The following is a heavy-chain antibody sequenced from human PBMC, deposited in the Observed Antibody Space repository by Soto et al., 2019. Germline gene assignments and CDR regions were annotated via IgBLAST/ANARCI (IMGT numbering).Heavy chain of an antibody. CDR2: ISGSGGST. D-gene: IGHD5-18*01. CDR3: AKYGGYSYGYIPWFDP. CDR1: GFTFSSYA. Sequence: EVQLLESGGGLVQPGGSLRLSCAASGFTFSSYAMSWVRQAPGKGLEWVSAISGSGGSTYYADSVKGRFTISRDNSKNTLYLQMNSLRAEDTAVYYCAKYGGYSYGYIPWFDPWGQGTLVTVSS. J-gene: IGHJ5*02. V-gene: IGHV3-23*01.